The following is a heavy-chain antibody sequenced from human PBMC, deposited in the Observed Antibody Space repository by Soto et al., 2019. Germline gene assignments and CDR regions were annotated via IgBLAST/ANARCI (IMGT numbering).Heavy chain of an antibody. D-gene: IGHD2-21*02. Sequence: GGSLRLSCVASGFSFSDRSMNWVRQAPGKGLQWISYISSSSDTTYYADSVKGRFTVSRDNAKNALFLQMNSLRDDDTATYYCARLPKGSLVTAWGQGARVTVSS. V-gene: IGHV3-48*02. CDR2: ISSSSDTT. CDR3: ARLPKGSLVTA. CDR1: GFSFSDRS. J-gene: IGHJ4*02.